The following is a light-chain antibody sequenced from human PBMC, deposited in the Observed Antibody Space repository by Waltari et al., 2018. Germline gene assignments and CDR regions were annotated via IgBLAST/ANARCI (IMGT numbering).Light chain of an antibody. CDR3: QQYYSIPRS. CDR2: WAS. J-gene: IGKJ2*03. Sequence: DIVMTQSPDSLAVSLGERATINCKSSQSVLFSSNNENYLAWYQQKPGQPPKLLINWASTRESGVPDRFSGSGSGTDFTLTISSLQVEDVAVYYCQQYYSIPRSFGQGTKLEIK. V-gene: IGKV4-1*01. CDR1: QSVLFSSNNENY.